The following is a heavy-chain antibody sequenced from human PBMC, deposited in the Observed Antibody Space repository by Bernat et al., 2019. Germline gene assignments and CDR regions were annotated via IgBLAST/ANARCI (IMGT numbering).Heavy chain of an antibody. Sequence: QVQLVQSGAEVKKPGASVKVSCKASGYTFTDYYMHWVRQAPGQGLEWMGRLNPSSGGTNYAQKCQGRVTMTRDTSISTAYMELSNLRSDDTAMYICASGGSKGGAFGVLGTRYYYYMDLRGKGTTVTVSS. D-gene: IGHD3-3*01. CDR3: ASGGSKGGAFGVLGTRYYYYMDL. CDR1: GYTFTDYY. J-gene: IGHJ6*03. V-gene: IGHV1-2*06. CDR2: LNPSSGGT.